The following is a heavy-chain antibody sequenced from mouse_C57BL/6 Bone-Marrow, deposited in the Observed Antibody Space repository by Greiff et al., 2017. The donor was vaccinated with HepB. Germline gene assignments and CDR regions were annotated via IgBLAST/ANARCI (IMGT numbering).Heavy chain of an antibody. CDR1: GYTFTDYE. CDR2: IDPETGGT. Sequence: QVQLKQSGAELVRPGASVTLSCKASGYTFTDYELHWVKQTPVHGLEWIGAIDPETGGTAYNQKFKGKATLTVDTSSSTAYMQLSSLTSEDSAVYYCAREGERAYGNFDYWGQGTTLTVSS. CDR3: AREGERAYGNFDY. V-gene: IGHV1-15*01. D-gene: IGHD2-1*01. J-gene: IGHJ2*01.